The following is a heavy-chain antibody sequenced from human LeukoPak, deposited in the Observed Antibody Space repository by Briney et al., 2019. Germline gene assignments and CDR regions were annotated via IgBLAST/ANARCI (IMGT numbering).Heavy chain of an antibody. CDR1: GFTFSTYW. Sequence: GGSLRLSCAASGFTFSTYWMHWVRHTPGKGLGWVSRVNTDGSSTTYADSVKGRFTISRDNAKNTLYLQMNSLRAEDTAIYYCVIGGCSDGDCYSGGYWGQGTLVTVSS. J-gene: IGHJ4*02. D-gene: IGHD2-15*01. CDR2: VNTDGSST. CDR3: VIGGCSDGDCYSGGY. V-gene: IGHV3-74*01.